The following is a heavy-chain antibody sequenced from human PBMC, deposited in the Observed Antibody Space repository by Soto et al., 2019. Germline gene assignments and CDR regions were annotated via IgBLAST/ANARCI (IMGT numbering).Heavy chain of an antibody. CDR2: INPNSGGT. D-gene: IGHD2-15*01. CDR1: GYTFTGYY. V-gene: IGHV1-2*04. Sequence: QVQLVQSGAEVKKPEASVKVSCKASGYTFTGYYMHWVRQAPGQGLEWMGWINPNSGGTNYAQKFQGWVTMTRDTSHSTVYMELSRLRSDDTAVYYCAILGAERGYCSGGSFPVDYWARETWSRSPQ. CDR3: AILGAERGYCSGGSFPVDY. J-gene: IGHJ4*02.